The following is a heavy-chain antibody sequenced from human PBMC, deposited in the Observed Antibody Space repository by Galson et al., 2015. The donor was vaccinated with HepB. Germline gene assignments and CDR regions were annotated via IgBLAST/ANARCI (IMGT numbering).Heavy chain of an antibody. Sequence: SLRLSCAASGFTFSTYGMRWGRQAPGKGLEWVASISFDGRKTYYVDSVQGRFTISRDNSNNTLYLQMNSLRAEDTAVYYCAKDGLYCSSANCYHYYYYYYGMDVWGQGTTVTVSS. CDR3: AKDGLYCSSANCYHYYYYYYGMDV. V-gene: IGHV3-30*18. CDR1: GFTFSTYG. CDR2: ISFDGRKT. D-gene: IGHD2-2*01. J-gene: IGHJ6*02.